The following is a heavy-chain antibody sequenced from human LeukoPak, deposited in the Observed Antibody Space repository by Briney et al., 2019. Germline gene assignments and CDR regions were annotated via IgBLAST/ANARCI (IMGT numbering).Heavy chain of an antibody. J-gene: IGHJ4*02. V-gene: IGHV3-33*01. CDR2: IWYDGSNK. Sequence: GGSLRLSCAASGFTFSSYGMHWVRQAPGKGLEWVAVIWYDGSNKYYADSVKGRFTISRDNSKNTLYLQMNSLRAEDTAAYYCARELYSSSWCFDYWGQGTLVTVSS. CDR1: GFTFSSYG. CDR3: ARELYSSSWCFDY. D-gene: IGHD6-13*01.